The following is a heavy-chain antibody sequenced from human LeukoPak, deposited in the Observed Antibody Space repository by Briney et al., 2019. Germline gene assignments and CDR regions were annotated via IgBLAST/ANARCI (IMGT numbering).Heavy chain of an antibody. V-gene: IGHV7-4-1*02. J-gene: IGHJ4*02. CDR2: INTNTGNP. D-gene: IGHD6-19*01. CDR3: ARGYSSGWFH. CDR1: GYTFTGYY. Sequence: ASVKVSCKASGYTFTGYYMHWVRQAPGQGLEWMGWINTNTGNPTYAQGFTGRFVFSLDTSVSTAYLQISSLKAEDTAVYYCARGYSSGWFHWGQGTLVTVSS.